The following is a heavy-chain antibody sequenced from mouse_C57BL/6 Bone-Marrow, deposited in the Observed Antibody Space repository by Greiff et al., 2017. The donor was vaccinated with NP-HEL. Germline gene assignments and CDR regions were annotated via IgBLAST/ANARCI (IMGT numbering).Heavy chain of an antibody. CDR1: GYTFTDYY. D-gene: IGHD1-1*01. CDR3: ARRDYYGSSWFAY. J-gene: IGHJ3*01. V-gene: IGHV1-76*01. Sequence: QVQLQQSGAELVRPGASVKLSCKASGYTFTDYYINWVKQRPGQGLEWIARIYPGSGNTYYNEKFKGKATLTAEKSSSTAYMQLSSLTSEDSAVYFCARRDYYGSSWFAYWGQGTLVTVSA. CDR2: IYPGSGNT.